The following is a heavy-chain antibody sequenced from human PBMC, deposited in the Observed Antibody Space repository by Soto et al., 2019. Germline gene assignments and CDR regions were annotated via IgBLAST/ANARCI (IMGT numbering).Heavy chain of an antibody. Sequence: EVQLLESGGGLVQPGGSLRLSCAASGFTFSSYAMRWVRQDPVKGLEWVSAISGSGGSTYYADSVKGRFPISRDNSKNQLYRHMSSLGAEDTAVYYCARRGSGTYFDYCGHGTLVPVSS. D-gene: IGHD1-26*01. CDR2: ISGSGGST. V-gene: IGHV3-23*01. J-gene: IGHJ4*01. CDR3: ARRGSGTYFDY. CDR1: GFTFSSYA.